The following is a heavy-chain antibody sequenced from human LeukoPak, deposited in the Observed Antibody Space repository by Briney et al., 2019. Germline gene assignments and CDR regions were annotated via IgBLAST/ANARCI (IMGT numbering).Heavy chain of an antibody. J-gene: IGHJ6*02. Sequence: GASVKVSCKASGYTFTGYDINWVRQATGQGLEWMGWMNPNSGNTGYAQKFQGRVTMTRNTSISTAYMELSSLRSEDTAVYYCARAQTYYYDSSGPGSRDSDGMDVWGQGTTVTVSS. CDR3: ARAQTYYYDSSGPGSRDSDGMDV. CDR2: MNPNSGNT. CDR1: GYTFTGYD. V-gene: IGHV1-8*01. D-gene: IGHD3-22*01.